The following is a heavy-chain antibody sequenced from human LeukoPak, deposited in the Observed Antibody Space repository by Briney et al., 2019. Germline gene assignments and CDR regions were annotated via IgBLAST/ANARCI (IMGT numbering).Heavy chain of an antibody. CDR1: GVSISPYY. D-gene: IGHD5-24*01. V-gene: IGHV4-59*01. Sequence: SETLSLTCTVSGVSISPYYWSWIRQPPGKGLEWIGYIYYSGSTNYTPSLKSRLTITVDTSKNQFSLKLNSVTAADTAVYYCARDSRMPNGYNHYFDYWGQGTLVTVSS. CDR2: IYYSGST. J-gene: IGHJ4*02. CDR3: ARDSRMPNGYNHYFDY.